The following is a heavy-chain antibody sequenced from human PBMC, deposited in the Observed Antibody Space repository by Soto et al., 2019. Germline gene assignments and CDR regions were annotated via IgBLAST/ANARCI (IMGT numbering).Heavy chain of an antibody. CDR3: ARVPLL. CDR2: IYHSGST. V-gene: IGHV4-30-2*01. J-gene: IGHJ4*02. CDR1: GGSISSGGYS. D-gene: IGHD1-26*01. Sequence: SETLSLTCAVSGGSISSGGYSWSWIRQPPGKGLEWIGYIYHSGSTYYSPSLKSRVTISVDRSKNQFSLKLSSVTAADTAVYYCARVPLLWGQGTLVTVSS.